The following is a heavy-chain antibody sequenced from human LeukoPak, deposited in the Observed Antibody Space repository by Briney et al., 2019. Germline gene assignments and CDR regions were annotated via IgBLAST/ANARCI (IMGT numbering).Heavy chain of an antibody. V-gene: IGHV4-34*01. CDR1: GGSFSGYY. Sequence: SETLSLTCAVYGGSFSGYYWSWIRQPPGKGLEWIGEINHSGSTNYNPSLKSRVTISVDTSKNQFSLKLSSVTAADTAVYYCARSPHLTYYYDSSGYYYRYFDYWGQGTLVTVSS. CDR3: ARSPHLTYYYDSSGYYYRYFDY. J-gene: IGHJ4*02. D-gene: IGHD3-22*01. CDR2: INHSGST.